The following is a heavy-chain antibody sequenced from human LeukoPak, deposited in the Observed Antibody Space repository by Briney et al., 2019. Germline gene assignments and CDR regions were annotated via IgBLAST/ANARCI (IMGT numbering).Heavy chain of an antibody. J-gene: IGHJ4*02. CDR1: GFTVSSNY. CDR3: ASEVVIEGMGLDY. V-gene: IGHV3-66*01. D-gene: IGHD3-22*01. CDR2: IYSGGST. Sequence: GGSLRLSCAASGFTVSSNYMSWVRQAPGKGLEWVSVIYSGGSTYYADSVKGRFTISRDNSKNTLYLQMNSLRAEDTAVYYCASEVVIEGMGLDYWGQGTLVTVSS.